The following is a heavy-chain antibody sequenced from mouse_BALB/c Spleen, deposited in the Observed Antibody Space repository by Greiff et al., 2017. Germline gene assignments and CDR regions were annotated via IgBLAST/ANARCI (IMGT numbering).Heavy chain of an antibody. CDR1: GYAFSSYW. V-gene: IGHV1-80*01. D-gene: IGHD2-3*01. CDR2: IYPGDGDT. CDR3: ARHDGFYAMDY. J-gene: IGHJ4*01. Sequence: QVQLQQSGAELVRPGSSVKISCKASGYAFSSYWMNWVKQRPGQGLEWIGQIYPGDGDTNYNGKFKGKATLTADKSSSTAYMQLSSLTSEDSAVYVYARHDGFYAMDYWGQGTSVTVSS.